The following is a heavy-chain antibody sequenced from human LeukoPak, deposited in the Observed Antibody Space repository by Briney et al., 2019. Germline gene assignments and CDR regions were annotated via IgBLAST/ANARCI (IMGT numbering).Heavy chain of an antibody. Sequence: SGPTLVNPTQTLTLTCTFSGFSLSTSGVGVAWIRQPPGNALAWLALIYWDDDKRYSPSLKSRITITKDTSKNQVVLTMTTMDPVDTATYYCAHYDYGDSPTVDYFDYWGQGTLVTVSS. CDR1: GFSLSTSGVG. CDR3: AHYDYGDSPTVDYFDY. D-gene: IGHD4-17*01. J-gene: IGHJ4*02. CDR2: IYWDDDK. V-gene: IGHV2-5*02.